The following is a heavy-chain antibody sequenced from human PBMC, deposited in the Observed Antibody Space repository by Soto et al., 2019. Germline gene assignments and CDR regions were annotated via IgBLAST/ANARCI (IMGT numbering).Heavy chain of an antibody. CDR3: AIISGFYYAVADY. CDR2: ISGTGGST. CDR1: GLNFSNYA. V-gene: IGHV3-23*01. J-gene: IGHJ4*02. D-gene: IGHD3-22*01. Sequence: EVQLLESGGGLVQPGGSLRLSCAASGLNFSNYAMSWVRQAPGKGLEWVSTISGTGGSTYYADSVKGRFTISRDNSKNTMYMQKNSLRAEDTAVYYCAIISGFYYAVADYWGQGTLVTVSS.